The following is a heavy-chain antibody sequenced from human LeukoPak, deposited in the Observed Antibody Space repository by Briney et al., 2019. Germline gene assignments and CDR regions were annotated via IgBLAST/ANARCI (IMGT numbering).Heavy chain of an antibody. J-gene: IGHJ4*02. CDR2: INSDGLST. D-gene: IGHD6-13*01. CDR3: ARDLPGLSAAGTFDC. Sequence: QPGGSLRLSCAASGFTFSSYWMHWVRQTPGKGLVWVSRINSDGLSTSYADSVKGRFTISRDNAKNTLYLQMNSLRAEDTAVHYCARDLPGLSAAGTFDCWGQGTLVTVSP. CDR1: GFTFSSYW. V-gene: IGHV3-74*01.